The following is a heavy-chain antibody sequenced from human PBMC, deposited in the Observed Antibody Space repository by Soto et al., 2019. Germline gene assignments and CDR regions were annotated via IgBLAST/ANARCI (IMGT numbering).Heavy chain of an antibody. CDR2: IIPIFGTA. J-gene: IGHJ6*02. CDR1: GGTFSSYA. D-gene: IGHD6-13*01. Sequence: QVQLVHSGAEVKKPGSSVKVSCKASGGTFSSYAISWVRQAPGQGLEWMGGIIPIFGTANYAQKFQGRVTITADESTSTAYMELSSLRSEDTAVYYCASSAAVLYYYYYGMDVWGQGTTVTVSS. CDR3: ASSAAVLYYYYYGMDV. V-gene: IGHV1-69*01.